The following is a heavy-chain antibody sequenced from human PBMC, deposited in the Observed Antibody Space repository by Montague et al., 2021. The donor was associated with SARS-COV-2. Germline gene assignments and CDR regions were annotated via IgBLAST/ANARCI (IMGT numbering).Heavy chain of an antibody. CDR3: ARLWDTVYYYGMDV. Sequence: SLSLSCSASGFTFSSYSMNWVRQAPGKGLEWVSSISSSSSSIYYADSVKGRFTISRDNAKNSLYLQMNSLRAEDTAVYYCARLWDTVYYYGMDVWGQGTTVTVSS. CDR1: GFTFSSYS. CDR2: ISSSSSSI. V-gene: IGHV3-21*01. J-gene: IGHJ6*02. D-gene: IGHD1-26*01.